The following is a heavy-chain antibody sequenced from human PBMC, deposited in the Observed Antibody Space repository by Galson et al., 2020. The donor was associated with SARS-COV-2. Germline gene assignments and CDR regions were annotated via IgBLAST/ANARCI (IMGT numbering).Heavy chain of an antibody. Sequence: SETPSLTCTVSGGSISSSSYYWGWIRQPPGKGLEWIGSIYYSGSTYYNPSLKSRVTISVDTSKNQFSLKLSSVTAADTAVYYCARTIQYYYDSSGYYRVFYFDYWGQGTLVTVSS. CDR3: ARTIQYYYDSSGYYRVFYFDY. D-gene: IGHD3-22*01. J-gene: IGHJ4*02. CDR1: GGSISSSSYY. V-gene: IGHV4-39*01. CDR2: IYYSGST.